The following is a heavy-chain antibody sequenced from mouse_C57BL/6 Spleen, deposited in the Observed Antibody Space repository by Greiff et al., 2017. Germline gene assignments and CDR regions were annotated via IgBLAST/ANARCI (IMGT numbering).Heavy chain of an antibody. D-gene: IGHD2-12*01. J-gene: IGHJ4*01. CDR2: IWTGGGT. Sequence: VKLVESGPGLVAPSQSLSITCTVSGFSLTSYAISWVRQPPGKGLEWLGVIWTGGGTNYNSALKSRLSISKDNSKSQVFLKMNSLQTDDTARYYCARNSYYSHSLYAMDYWGQGTSVTVSS. CDR1: GFSLTSYA. CDR3: ARNSYYSHSLYAMDY. V-gene: IGHV2-9-1*01.